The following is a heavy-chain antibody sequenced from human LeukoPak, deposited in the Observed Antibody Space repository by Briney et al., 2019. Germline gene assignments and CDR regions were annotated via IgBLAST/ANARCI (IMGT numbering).Heavy chain of an antibody. V-gene: IGHV4-59*08. Sequence: SETLSLTCTVPGGSISSYYWSWIRQPPGKGLEWIGYIYYSGSTNYNPSLKSRVTISVDTSKNQFSLKLSSVTAADTAVYYCARQGYYYDSTNWGQGTLVTVSS. CDR1: GGSISSYY. D-gene: IGHD3-22*01. CDR2: IYYSGST. CDR3: ARQGYYYDSTN. J-gene: IGHJ4*02.